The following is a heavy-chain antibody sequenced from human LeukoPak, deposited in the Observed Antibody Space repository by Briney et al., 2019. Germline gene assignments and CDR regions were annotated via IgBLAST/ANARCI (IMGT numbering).Heavy chain of an antibody. CDR2: IIPIFGTA. J-gene: IGHJ4*02. V-gene: IGHV1-69*13. CDR3: ARDPGPPMTTGDY. CDR1: GGTFSSYA. D-gene: IGHD4-17*01. Sequence: SVKVSFKASGGTFSSYAISWVRQAPGQGLEWMGGIIPIFGTANYAQKFQGRVTITADESTSTAYMELSSLRSEDTAVYYCARDPGPPMTTGDYWGQGTLVTVSS.